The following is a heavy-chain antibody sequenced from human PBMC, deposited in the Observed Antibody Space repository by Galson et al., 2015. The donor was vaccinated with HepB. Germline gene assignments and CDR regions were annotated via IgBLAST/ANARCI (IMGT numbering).Heavy chain of an antibody. CDR1: GFSFSNYG. CDR3: AKPRKSYYDSSGYPFDY. Sequence: SLRLSCASSGFSFSNYGIHWVRQAPGKGLEWMAVISYDGSFRYYADSVKGRFTVSRDSSRSMLYLQMNSLRVEDTAVYYCAKPRKSYYDSSGYPFDYWGQGTLVSVSS. V-gene: IGHV3-30*18. CDR2: ISYDGSFR. D-gene: IGHD3-22*01. J-gene: IGHJ4*02.